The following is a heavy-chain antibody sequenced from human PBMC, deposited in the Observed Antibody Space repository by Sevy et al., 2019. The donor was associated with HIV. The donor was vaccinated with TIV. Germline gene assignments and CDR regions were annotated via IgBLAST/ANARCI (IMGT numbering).Heavy chain of an antibody. CDR2: LWYDGSSK. CDR3: VRDAAYYDSRGSNCDY. J-gene: IGHJ4*02. V-gene: IGHV3-33*01. CDR1: GFTFSKYG. Sequence: GGSLRLSCAASGFTFSKYGMHWVRQAPGKGLEWVALLWYDGSSKYDADSVKGRFNISRDNSKNTLNLKMNSLRAEDTAVYYCVRDAAYYDSRGSNCDYWGQGTLVTVSS. D-gene: IGHD3-22*01.